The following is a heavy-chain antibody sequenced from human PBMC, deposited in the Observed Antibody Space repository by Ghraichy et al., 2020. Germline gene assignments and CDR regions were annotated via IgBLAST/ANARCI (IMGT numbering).Heavy chain of an antibody. Sequence: ETLSLTCTVSGASIRNYHWSWLRQPPGKRLEWIGYIYSSGSTNYNYSHKSRVTISGDMSKNQVSLKLGTVTAADTAVYYCARHGEDDYFDRWGQGTLVTVSS. V-gene: IGHV4-4*09. J-gene: IGHJ4*02. D-gene: IGHD7-27*01. CDR1: GASIRNYH. CDR3: ARHGEDDYFDR. CDR2: IYSSGST.